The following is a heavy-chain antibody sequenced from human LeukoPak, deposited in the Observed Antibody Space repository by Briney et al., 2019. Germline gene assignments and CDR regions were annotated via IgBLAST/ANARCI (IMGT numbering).Heavy chain of an antibody. J-gene: IGHJ4*02. CDR2: IYYSGST. CDR3: ARLGSSGYDY. V-gene: IGHV4-39*01. Sequence: PSETLSLTCTVSGGSISSSSYYWGWIRQPPGKGLEWIGSIYYSGSTYYNPSLKSRVTISVDTSKNQFSLKLSSVTAADTAVYYSARLGSSGYDYWGQGTLVTVSS. D-gene: IGHD3-22*01. CDR1: GGSISSSSYY.